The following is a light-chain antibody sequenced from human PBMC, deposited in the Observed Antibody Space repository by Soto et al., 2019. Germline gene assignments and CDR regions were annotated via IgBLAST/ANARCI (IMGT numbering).Light chain of an antibody. Sequence: DIQMTQSPSSLSASIGDRVTITCRASQGIGKDLGWYQQKPGEAPRRLIYAASSLQSGVPSRFSGSGSGTEFTLTINSLQPDDFATYYCLQHNNYPRVFGQGTKVDI. CDR3: LQHNNYPRV. CDR2: AAS. CDR1: QGIGKD. J-gene: IGKJ1*01. V-gene: IGKV1-17*01.